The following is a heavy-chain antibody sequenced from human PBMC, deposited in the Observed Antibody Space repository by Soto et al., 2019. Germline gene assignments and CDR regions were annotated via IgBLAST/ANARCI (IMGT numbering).Heavy chain of an antibody. Sequence: GGSLRLSCAASGFTFSSYAMTWVRQAPGKGLEWVSAISGGGDSTYYADSVKGRFTISRDNSKNTLYLQMTSLRAEDTAMFYCAKVGDSSGFYPLHFDCWGQGTLVTVSS. D-gene: IGHD3-22*01. CDR3: AKVGDSSGFYPLHFDC. V-gene: IGHV3-23*01. CDR1: GFTFSSYA. J-gene: IGHJ4*02. CDR2: ISGGGDST.